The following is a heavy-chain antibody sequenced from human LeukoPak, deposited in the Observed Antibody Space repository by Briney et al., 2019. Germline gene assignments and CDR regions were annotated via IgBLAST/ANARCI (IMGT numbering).Heavy chain of an antibody. J-gene: IGHJ2*01. CDR2: IDHSGST. V-gene: IGHV4-4*02. Sequence: SETLSLTCAVSGGSIINSNWWSWVRQPPGKGLEWIGEIDHSGSTSYNPSLKSRVTMSVDRSQNQFSLRLSTVTAADTAVYYCARGIVEMATRYFDLWGRGTLVTVSS. CDR1: GGSIINSNW. D-gene: IGHD5-24*01. CDR3: ARGIVEMATRYFDL.